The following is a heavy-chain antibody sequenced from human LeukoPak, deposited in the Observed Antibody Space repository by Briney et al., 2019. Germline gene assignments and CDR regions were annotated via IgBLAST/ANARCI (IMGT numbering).Heavy chain of an antibody. CDR2: ISSTSSYI. J-gene: IGHJ5*02. CDR1: GFTFSTYS. D-gene: IGHD6-13*01. V-gene: IGHV3-21*01. Sequence: EGSLRLSCAASGFTFSTYSMNWVRQAPGKGLEWVSSISSTSSYIYYADSVKGRFTISRDNAKNSLYLQMNSLRAEDTAVYYCARVGIAAAGTYWFDPWGQGTLVTVSS. CDR3: ARVGIAAAGTYWFDP.